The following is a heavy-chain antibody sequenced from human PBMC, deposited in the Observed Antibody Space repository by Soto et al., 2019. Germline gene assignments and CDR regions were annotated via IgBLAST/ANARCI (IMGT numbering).Heavy chain of an antibody. CDR3: VKSGYSVTYRPCDS. CDR2: IYYNGNT. Sequence: QLQLQESGPGLVKPSETLSLTCTVSGGSISSSSCYWGWIRQPPGKGLEWIGNIYYNGNTYYNPSLKSRVTISVSTSKNQLSRIRTSATAAATAVYYCVKSGYSVTYRPCDSWSQGTLVAVSS. CDR1: GGSISSSSCY. D-gene: IGHD5-18*01. V-gene: IGHV4-39*01. J-gene: IGHJ4*02.